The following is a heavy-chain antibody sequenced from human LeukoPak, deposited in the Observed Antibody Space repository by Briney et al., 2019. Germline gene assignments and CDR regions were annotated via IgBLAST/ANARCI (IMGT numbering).Heavy chain of an antibody. D-gene: IGHD3-22*01. Sequence: GGSLRLSCAASGLTFSSYEMNWVRQAPGKGLEWVSYVSSSGSTIYYADSVKGRFTISRDNAKNSLYLQMNSLRAEDTAVYYCARAPPEYYYDSSGQQVAFDIWGQGTMVTVSS. J-gene: IGHJ3*02. V-gene: IGHV3-48*03. CDR3: ARAPPEYYYDSSGQQVAFDI. CDR2: VSSSGSTI. CDR1: GLTFSSYE.